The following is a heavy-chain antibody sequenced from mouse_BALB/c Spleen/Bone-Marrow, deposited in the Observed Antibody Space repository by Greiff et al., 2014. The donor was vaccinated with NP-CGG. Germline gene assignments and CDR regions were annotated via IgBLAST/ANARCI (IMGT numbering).Heavy chain of an antibody. V-gene: IGHV1-82*01. CDR1: GYAFSSSW. CDR3: AGSAYYGSSYGAMDY. J-gene: IGHJ4*01. D-gene: IGHD1-1*01. Sequence: ESGPELVKPGASVKISCTGSGYAFSSSWMSWVKQRPGQGLEWIGRIYPGDGDTNSNGRFKGKATLTADRSSNTAYMQLSSLTSVDSAVYFCAGSAYYGSSYGAMDYWGQGTSVTVSS. CDR2: IYPGDGDT.